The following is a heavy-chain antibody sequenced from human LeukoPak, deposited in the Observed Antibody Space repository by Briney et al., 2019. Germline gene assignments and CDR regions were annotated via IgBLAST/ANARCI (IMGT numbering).Heavy chain of an antibody. D-gene: IGHD2-15*01. CDR3: AKDGVARGSLDY. CDR2: IGTAGDT. Sequence: GGSLRLSCAASGFTFSSYDMHWVRQATGKGLEWVSAIGTAGDTYYPGSVKGRFTMSRDNSKNTLYLQMNSLRAEDTAVYYCAKDGVARGSLDYWGQGTLVTVSS. V-gene: IGHV3-13*01. CDR1: GFTFSSYD. J-gene: IGHJ4*02.